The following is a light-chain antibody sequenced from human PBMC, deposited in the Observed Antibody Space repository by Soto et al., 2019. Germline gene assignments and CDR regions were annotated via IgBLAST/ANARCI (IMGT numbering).Light chain of an antibody. CDR3: QQYENYWT. J-gene: IGKJ1*01. CDR1: QSISSY. CDR2: KAS. V-gene: IGKV1-5*03. Sequence: DIQMTQSPSPLSASVGDRVTITCRASQSISSYLNWYQQKPGKAPKLLIYKASSLESGVPSRFSGSGSGTEFSLTISNLQPDDCATYYCQQYENYWTFGQGTKVDIK.